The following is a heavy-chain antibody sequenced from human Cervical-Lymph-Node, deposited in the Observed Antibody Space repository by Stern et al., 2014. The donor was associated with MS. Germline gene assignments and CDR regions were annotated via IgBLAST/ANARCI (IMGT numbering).Heavy chain of an antibody. V-gene: IGHV6-1*01. Sequence: QVQLQQSGPGLVKPSQTLSLTCAISGDSVSSNSAAWSWVRQSPSRGLEWLGRTYYRYKWYSDYAESVKSRMTINTDTSKNQFSLHLNSVTPEDTALYYCARERPVSGSYEDWHGPWGQGILVTVSS. CDR1: GDSVSSNSAA. CDR2: TYYRYKWYS. CDR3: ARERPVSGSYEDWHGP. J-gene: IGHJ5*02. D-gene: IGHD3-3*01.